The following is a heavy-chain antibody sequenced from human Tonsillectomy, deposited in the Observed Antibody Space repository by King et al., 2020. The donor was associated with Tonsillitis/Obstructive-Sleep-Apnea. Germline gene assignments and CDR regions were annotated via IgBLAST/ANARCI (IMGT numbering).Heavy chain of an antibody. CDR2: MNPNSGNT. J-gene: IGHJ4*02. D-gene: IGHD2-2*02. Sequence: VQLVESGAEVKKPGASVKVSCKASGYTFTSYDINWVRQATGQGLEWMGWMNPNSGNTGYAQKFQGRVTMTRNTSISTAYMELSSLRSEDTAVYYCARVKRYCRSTSCYTFDYWGQGTLVTVSS. V-gene: IGHV1-8*01. CDR1: GYTFTSYD. CDR3: ARVKRYCRSTSCYTFDY.